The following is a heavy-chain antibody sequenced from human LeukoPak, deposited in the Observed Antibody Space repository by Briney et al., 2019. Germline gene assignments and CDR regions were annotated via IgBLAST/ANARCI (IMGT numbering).Heavy chain of an antibody. J-gene: IGHJ6*04. CDR2: IKQDGSEE. CDR1: GFSFRSYW. V-gene: IGHV3-7*03. D-gene: IGHD3-10*01. Sequence: GGSLRLSCAASGFSFRSYWMSWVRQAPGKGLEWVANIKQDGSEEYYVDSVKGRFTISRDNDKNSLYLQMNSLRAEDTAVYYCARGITMVRGHYYGMDVWGKGTTVTVSS. CDR3: ARGITMVRGHYYGMDV.